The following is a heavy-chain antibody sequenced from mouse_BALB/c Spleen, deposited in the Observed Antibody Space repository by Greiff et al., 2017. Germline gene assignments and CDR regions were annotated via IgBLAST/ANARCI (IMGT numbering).Heavy chain of an antibody. D-gene: IGHD2-1*01. CDR3: ARYYGNRLDY. CDR1: GYTFTSYY. V-gene: IGHV1S81*02. CDR2: INPSNGGT. Sequence: QVQLQQPGAELVKPGASVKLSCKASGYTFTSYYMYWVKQRPGQGLEWIGGINPSNGGTNFNEKFKSKATLTVDKSSSTAYMQLSSLTSEDSAVYYCARYYGNRLDYWGQGTTLTVSS. J-gene: IGHJ2*01.